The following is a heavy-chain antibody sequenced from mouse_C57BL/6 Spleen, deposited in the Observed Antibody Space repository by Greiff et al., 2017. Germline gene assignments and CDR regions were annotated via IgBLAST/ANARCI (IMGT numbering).Heavy chain of an antibody. J-gene: IGHJ2*01. CDR1: GYTFTSYW. CDR3: ARSRGNWEYYFDY. D-gene: IGHD4-1*01. V-gene: IGHV1-52*01. Sequence: QVQLQQPGAELVRPGSSVKLSCKASGYTFTSYWMHWVKQRPIQGLEWIGNIDPSDSETHYNQKFKDKATLTVDKSSSTAYMQLSSLTSEDSAVYYGARSRGNWEYYFDYWGQGTTLTVSS. CDR2: IDPSDSET.